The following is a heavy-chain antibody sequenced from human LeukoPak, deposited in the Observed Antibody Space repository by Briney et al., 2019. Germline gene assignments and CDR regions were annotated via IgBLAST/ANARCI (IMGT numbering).Heavy chain of an antibody. J-gene: IGHJ4*02. Sequence: SETRSLTCSVSGDSTAGRYWSWIRQSPGKGLEWLGLVYKSGDVNYHPSFRSRLSVSLDRSKTQVSLRLRSVTAADTAVYYCAREQADFWSGYPKHFDYWGQGTLVTVSS. CDR1: GDSTAGRY. D-gene: IGHD3-3*01. CDR2: VYKSGDV. CDR3: AREQADFWSGYPKHFDY. V-gene: IGHV4-59*11.